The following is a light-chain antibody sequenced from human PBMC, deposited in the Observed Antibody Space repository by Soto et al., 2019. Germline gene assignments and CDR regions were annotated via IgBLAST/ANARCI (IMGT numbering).Light chain of an antibody. CDR3: QQYGSSPPWT. V-gene: IGKV3-20*01. J-gene: IGKJ1*01. CDR2: GAS. CDR1: QSVSSSY. Sequence: EIVLTQSPGTLSLSPGERATLSCRASQSVSSSYLAWYQQKPGQAPRVLIYGASSRATGIPDRFSGSGSGTDFTLTISRLEPEDFAVYYCQQYGSSPPWTFGQGTKVE.